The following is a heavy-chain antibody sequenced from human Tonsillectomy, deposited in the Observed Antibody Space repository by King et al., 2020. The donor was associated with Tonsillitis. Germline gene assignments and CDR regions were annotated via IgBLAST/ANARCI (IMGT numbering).Heavy chain of an antibody. D-gene: IGHD6-6*01. Sequence: QLVQSGAEVKKPGESLKISCKGSEYSFNNYWIGWVRQMPGKDREWMGIIYPCDSDTRYCPSFQGQVTISADKSICTVYRQGSSLKASDTGMYYCARRQARPDHDAFDIWGQGTAVTVSS. V-gene: IGHV5-51*03. CDR2: IYPCDSDT. CDR3: ARRQARPDHDAFDI. CDR1: EYSFNNYW. J-gene: IGHJ3*02.